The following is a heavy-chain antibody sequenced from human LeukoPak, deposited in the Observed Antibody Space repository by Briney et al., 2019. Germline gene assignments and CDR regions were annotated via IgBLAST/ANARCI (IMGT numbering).Heavy chain of an antibody. J-gene: IGHJ4*02. CDR2: IKPDGSEQ. V-gene: IGHV3-7*01. D-gene: IGHD5-18*01. Sequence: GGSLRLSCAASGFTFSDYYMSWVRQAPGEGLDWVAAIKPDGSEQYYVDSVKGRFTISRDNAKNSLFLQMNSLRAEDTALYYCAKDRYSYAFEYSDSWGQGTLVTVSS. CDR1: GFTFSDYY. CDR3: AKDRYSYAFEYSDS.